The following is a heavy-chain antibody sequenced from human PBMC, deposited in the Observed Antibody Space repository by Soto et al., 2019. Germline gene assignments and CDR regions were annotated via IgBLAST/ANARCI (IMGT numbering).Heavy chain of an antibody. D-gene: IGHD2-2*01. CDR1: GFTFSSYS. V-gene: IGHV3-23*01. Sequence: PGGSLRLSCAASGFTFSSYSMNWVRQAPGKGLEWVSAISGSGGSTYYADSVKGRFTISRDNSKNTLYLQMNSLRAEDTAVYYCAKDTPDIVVVPDYYYGMDVWGQGTTVTVSS. J-gene: IGHJ6*02. CDR3: AKDTPDIVVVPDYYYGMDV. CDR2: ISGSGGST.